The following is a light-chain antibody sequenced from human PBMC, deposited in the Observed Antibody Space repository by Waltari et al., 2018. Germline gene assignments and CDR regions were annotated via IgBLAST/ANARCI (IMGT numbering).Light chain of an antibody. CDR3: QQHGTLPAT. J-gene: IGKJ1*01. CDR2: RAS. CDR1: QTVGSSS. Sequence: EIVLTQSPGTASLSPGERVTLSCRASQTVGSSSLAWYQQKPGQAPRLVIYRASRMATGIPDRVSGSGAGTDCSLTISRLEPEDFAVYYCQQHGTLPATFGQGTKVEIK. V-gene: IGKV3-20*01.